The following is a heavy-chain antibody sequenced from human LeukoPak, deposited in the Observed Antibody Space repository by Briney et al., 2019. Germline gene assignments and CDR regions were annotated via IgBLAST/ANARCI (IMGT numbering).Heavy chain of an antibody. V-gene: IGHV1-3*01. D-gene: IGHD6-19*01. CDR2: INAGNGNT. CDR3: ARDRNIAVAGYYFDY. CDR1: GYTFTIYA. Sequence: ASVKVSCKASGYTFTIYAMHWVRQAPGQRLEWMGWINAGNGNTKYSQKFQGRVTITRDTSASTAYMELSSLRSEDTAVYYCARDRNIAVAGYYFDYWGQGTLVTVSS. J-gene: IGHJ4*02.